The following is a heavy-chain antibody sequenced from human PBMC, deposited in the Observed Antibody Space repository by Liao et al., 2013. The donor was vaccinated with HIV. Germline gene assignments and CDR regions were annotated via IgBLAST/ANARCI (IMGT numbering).Heavy chain of an antibody. CDR1: GGSISSRSYY. J-gene: IGHJ4*02. CDR2: VSHRGST. D-gene: IGHD3-16*01. CDR3: ARGRMITFGGILVDY. V-gene: IGHV4-39*02. Sequence: HLQLQESGPGLVKPSGTLSLTCTVSGGSISSRSYYWGWIRQPPGKGLEWIGTVSHRGSTFYNPSLRSRVTISVDTSKNHFSLRLDSVTAADSALYYCARGRMITFGGILVDYWGQGSLVTVSS.